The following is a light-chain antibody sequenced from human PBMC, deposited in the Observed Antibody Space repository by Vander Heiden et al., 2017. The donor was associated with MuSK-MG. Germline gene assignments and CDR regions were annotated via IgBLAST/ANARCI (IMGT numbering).Light chain of an antibody. CDR3: NAYTGSTLV. CDR2: EVN. Sequence: QSALTPPAAVSGSTGQSITSSCTGTSSDVAAYDYVSWYQQHPGKAPKRMIYEVNNRPSGVSDRFSGSKSGNTASLTIAGLQAEDEDDYYCNAYTGSTLVFGTGTKVTVL. CDR1: SSDVAAYDY. V-gene: IGLV2-14*01. J-gene: IGLJ1*01.